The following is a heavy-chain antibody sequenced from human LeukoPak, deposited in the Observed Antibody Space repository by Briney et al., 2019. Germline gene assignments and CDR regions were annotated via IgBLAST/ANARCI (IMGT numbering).Heavy chain of an antibody. CDR3: AREYR. Sequence: PGRSLRPSCTASGFTFNRYWMRWVRQAPGNGLEWVASIKEDGSVKYYVDSVTGRFTISRDNAKNSLRLQMNSLKFEDTAVYYCAREYRWGQGTMVTVSS. CDR2: IKEDGSVK. J-gene: IGHJ3*01. D-gene: IGHD1-14*01. CDR1: GFTFNRYW. V-gene: IGHV3-7*01.